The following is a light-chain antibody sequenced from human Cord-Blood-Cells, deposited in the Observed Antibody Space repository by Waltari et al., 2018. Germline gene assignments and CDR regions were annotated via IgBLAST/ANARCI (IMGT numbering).Light chain of an antibody. CDR2: EVS. J-gene: IGLJ3*02. V-gene: IGLV2-8*01. CDR3: SSYAGSNNWV. Sequence: QSALPQPPSASGSPGPSVTIPCTGTSSDRGGYTYVPWYQQHPGKAPKLMIYEVSKQPSGVPDRFSGSKSGNTASLTVSGLQAEDEADYYCSSYAGSNNWVFGGGTKLTVL. CDR1: SSDRGGYTY.